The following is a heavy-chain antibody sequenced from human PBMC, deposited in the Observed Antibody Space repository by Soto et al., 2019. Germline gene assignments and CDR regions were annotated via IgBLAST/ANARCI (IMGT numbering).Heavy chain of an antibody. Sequence: GGSLRLSCTASGFTVSSKYMSWVRQAPGKGLEWVSVIYSGGSTYYADSVKGRFTISRDNSKNTLYLQMNSLRAEDTAVYYCARDLRLGWFDPWGQGTLVTVSS. CDR1: GFTVSSKY. J-gene: IGHJ5*02. V-gene: IGHV3-66*01. CDR3: ARDLRLGWFDP. D-gene: IGHD3-16*01. CDR2: IYSGGST.